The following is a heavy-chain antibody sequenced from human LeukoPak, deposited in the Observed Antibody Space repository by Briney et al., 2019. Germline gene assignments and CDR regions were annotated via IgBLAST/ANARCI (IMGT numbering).Heavy chain of an antibody. Sequence: GASVKVSCKASGYTFTSYDINWVRQATGQGLEWMGWMNPNSGNTGYAQKFQGRVTMTRNTSISTACMELSSLRSEDTAVYYCARGRVGGLRYFDWLPNREYYFDYWGQGTLVTVSS. D-gene: IGHD3-9*01. CDR1: GYTFTSYD. CDR2: MNPNSGNT. V-gene: IGHV1-8*01. CDR3: ARGRVGGLRYFDWLPNREYYFDY. J-gene: IGHJ4*02.